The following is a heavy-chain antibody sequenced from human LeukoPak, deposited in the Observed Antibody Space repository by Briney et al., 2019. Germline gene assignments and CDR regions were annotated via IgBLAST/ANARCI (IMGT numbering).Heavy chain of an antibody. CDR3: ARGGTVSYYYYYYMDV. D-gene: IGHD4-11*01. J-gene: IGHJ6*03. Sequence: GGSLRLSCAASGFTFSSYGMHWVRQAPGKGLEWVAVIWYDGSNKYYADSVKGRFTISRDNSKNTLYLQMNSLRAEDTAVYYCARGGTVSYYYYYYMDVWGKGTRSPSP. V-gene: IGHV3-33*01. CDR1: GFTFSSYG. CDR2: IWYDGSNK.